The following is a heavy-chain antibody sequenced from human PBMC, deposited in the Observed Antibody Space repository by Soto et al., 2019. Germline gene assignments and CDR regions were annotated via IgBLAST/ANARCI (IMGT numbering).Heavy chain of an antibody. CDR1: GYSFTTYW. CDR3: ARHVKYRDAFDI. D-gene: IGHD3-10*02. J-gene: IGHJ3*02. CDR2: IDPSDSYT. Sequence: EVQLVQSGAEVKKPGESLRISCKGSGYSFTTYWITWVRQMPGKGLEWMGRIDPSDSYTNYSPSFQGHVTISADKSISTDYLQWSSLKASDTAMYYCARHVKYRDAFDIWGQGTMVTVSS. V-gene: IGHV5-10-1*01.